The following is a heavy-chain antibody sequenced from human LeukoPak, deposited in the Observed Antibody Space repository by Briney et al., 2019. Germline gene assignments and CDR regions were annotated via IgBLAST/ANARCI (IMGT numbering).Heavy chain of an antibody. D-gene: IGHD3-3*01. V-gene: IGHV3-23*01. J-gene: IGHJ4*02. CDR2: ISGNGGVT. Sequence: PGGSLRLSCAASGFTFSSFAMSWVRQAPGKGLEWVSAISGNGGVTYYADSVKGRFTISRDNSKNTLYLQMNSLRVEDTAVYYCATQIDYDFWSGYYGYWGQGTLVTVSS. CDR3: ATQIDYDFWSGYYGY. CDR1: GFTFSSFA.